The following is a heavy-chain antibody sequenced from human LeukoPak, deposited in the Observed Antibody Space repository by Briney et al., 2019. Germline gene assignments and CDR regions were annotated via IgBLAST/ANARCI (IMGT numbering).Heavy chain of an antibody. J-gene: IGHJ1*01. Sequence: GGSLRLSCAASGFTFSTYTMNWVRQAPGKGLEWVSSISSSSYIYYADSVKGRFTISRDNAKNSLYLQMNSLRAEDTAVYYCARVVAAAGSFWGQGTLVTVSS. D-gene: IGHD6-13*01. CDR2: ISSSSYI. V-gene: IGHV3-21*04. CDR1: GFTFSTYT. CDR3: ARVVAAAGSF.